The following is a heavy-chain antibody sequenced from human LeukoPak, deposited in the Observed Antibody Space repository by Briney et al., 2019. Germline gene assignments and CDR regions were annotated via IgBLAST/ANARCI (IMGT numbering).Heavy chain of an antibody. CDR3: ARVGQNYYDSSGYFD. CDR1: GYTFTSYD. D-gene: IGHD3-22*01. CDR2: MNPNSGNT. Sequence: ASVKVSCKASGYTFTSYDINWVRQATGQGLEWMGWMNPNSGNTGYAQKFQGRVTMTRNTSISTAYMELSSLRSEDTAVYYCARVGQNYYDSSGYFDWGQGTLVSVSS. V-gene: IGHV1-8*01. J-gene: IGHJ4*02.